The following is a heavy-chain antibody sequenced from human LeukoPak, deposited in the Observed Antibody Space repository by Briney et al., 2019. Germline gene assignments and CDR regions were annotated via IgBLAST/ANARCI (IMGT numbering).Heavy chain of an antibody. CDR2: INHSGST. D-gene: IGHD3-22*01. CDR1: GGSFSGYY. CDR3: AADYYDSSGYPGTFDY. Sequence: SETLSLTCAVYGGSFSGYYWSWIRQPPGKGLEWIGEINHSGSTNYNPSLKSRVTISVDTSKNQFSLKLSSVTAADTAVYYCAADYYDSSGYPGTFDYWGQGTLVTVSS. V-gene: IGHV4-34*01. J-gene: IGHJ4*02.